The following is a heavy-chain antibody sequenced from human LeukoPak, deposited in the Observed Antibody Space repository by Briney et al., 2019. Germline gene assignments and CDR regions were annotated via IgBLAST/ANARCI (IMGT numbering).Heavy chain of an antibody. D-gene: IGHD4-17*01. Sequence: ASVKVSCKASGYTFTGYYMHWVRQAPGQGLEWMGWINPNSGGTNYAQKFQGRVTMTRDMSASTVYMELSSLRSEDTAVYYCARVTTVPSYFDYWGQGTLVTVSS. CDR1: GYTFTGYY. V-gene: IGHV1-2*02. CDR2: INPNSGGT. CDR3: ARVTTVPSYFDY. J-gene: IGHJ4*02.